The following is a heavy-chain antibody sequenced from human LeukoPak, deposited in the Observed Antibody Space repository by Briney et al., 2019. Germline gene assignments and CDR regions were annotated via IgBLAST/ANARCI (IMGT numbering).Heavy chain of an antibody. V-gene: IGHV3-53*04. CDR2: IYSGGTT. Sequence: GGSLRLSCAASGFTVSSNYMTWVRQAPGKGLEWVSVIYSGGTTYYADSVKGRFTISRHNSKNTLYLQMNSLGPEDTAVYYCARGQSGWTNAFDIWGQGTMVTVSS. CDR3: ARGQSGWTNAFDI. CDR1: GFTVSSNY. D-gene: IGHD6-19*01. J-gene: IGHJ3*02.